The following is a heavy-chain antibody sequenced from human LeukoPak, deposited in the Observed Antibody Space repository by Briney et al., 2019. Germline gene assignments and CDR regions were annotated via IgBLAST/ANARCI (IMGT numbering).Heavy chain of an antibody. CDR1: GYTFTSYY. CDR2: INPNSGGT. CDR3: ARRGSGGTYYFDY. J-gene: IGHJ4*02. Sequence: ASVKVSCKASGYTFTSYYMHWVRQAPGQGLEWMGWINPNSGGTNYAQKFQGRVTMTRDTSISTAYMELSRLRSDDTAVYYCARRGSGGTYYFDYWGQGALVTVSS. V-gene: IGHV1-2*02. D-gene: IGHD2-15*01.